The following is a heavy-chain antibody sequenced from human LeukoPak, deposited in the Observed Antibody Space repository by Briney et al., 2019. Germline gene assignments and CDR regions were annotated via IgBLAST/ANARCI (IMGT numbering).Heavy chain of an antibody. CDR3: ARDSLGYCRGGSCYSGGLDY. V-gene: IGHV3-21*01. CDR2: ISSSSSYI. D-gene: IGHD2-15*01. Sequence: GGSLRLSCAASGFTFSSYSMNWVRQAPGKGLEWVSSISSSSSYIYYADSVKGRFTISRDNAKNSLYLQMNSLRAEDTAVYYCARDSLGYCRGGSCYSGGLDYWGQGTLVTVSS. J-gene: IGHJ4*02. CDR1: GFTFSSYS.